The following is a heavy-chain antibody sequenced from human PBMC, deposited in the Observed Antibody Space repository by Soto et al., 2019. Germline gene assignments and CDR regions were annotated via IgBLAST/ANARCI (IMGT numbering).Heavy chain of an antibody. D-gene: IGHD2-15*01. Sequence: QVQLQESGPGLVKPSQTLSLTCTVSGGSISSGGYYWSWIRQHPGKGLEWIGYIYYSGSTYYNPSLKSRVTISVDTSKNQFSLKLSSVTAADTAVYYCARGAVVVVAATPDWFDPWGQGTLVTVSS. CDR3: ARGAVVVVAATPDWFDP. J-gene: IGHJ5*02. V-gene: IGHV4-31*03. CDR1: GGSISSGGYY. CDR2: IYYSGST.